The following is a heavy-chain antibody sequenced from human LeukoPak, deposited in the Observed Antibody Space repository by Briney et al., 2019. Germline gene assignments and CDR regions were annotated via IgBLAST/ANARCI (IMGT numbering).Heavy chain of an antibody. CDR2: ISGSGGST. Sequence: GGSLRLSCAASGFTFSSYAMSWVRQAPGKGLEWVSAISGSGGSTYCADSVKGRFTISRDNSKNTLYLQMNSLRAEDTAVYYCAKDGYNSSAFDYWGQGTLATVSS. J-gene: IGHJ4*02. D-gene: IGHD1-1*01. CDR3: AKDGYNSSAFDY. V-gene: IGHV3-23*01. CDR1: GFTFSSYA.